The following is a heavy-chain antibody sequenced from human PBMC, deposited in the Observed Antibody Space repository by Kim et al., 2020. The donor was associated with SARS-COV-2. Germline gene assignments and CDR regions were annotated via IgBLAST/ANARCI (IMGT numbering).Heavy chain of an antibody. J-gene: IGHJ6*02. D-gene: IGHD1-20*01. CDR3: ARSRITGTTYYYYYGMDV. CDR1: GGSFSGYY. V-gene: IGHV4-34*01. Sequence: SETLSLTCAVYGGSFSGYYWSWIRQPPGKGLEWIGEINHSGSTNYNPSLKSRVTISVDTSKNQFSLKLSSVTAADTAVYYCARSRITGTTYYYYYGMDVWGQGTTVTVSS. CDR2: INHSGST.